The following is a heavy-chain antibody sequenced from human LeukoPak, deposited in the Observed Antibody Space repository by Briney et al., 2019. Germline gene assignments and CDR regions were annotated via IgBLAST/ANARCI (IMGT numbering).Heavy chain of an antibody. Sequence: ASVKVSCKASGYTFTDYYMHWVRQAPGQGLEWMGWISALNNNTNYAQKHQGRVTMTRNTSISTAYMELSSPRYEDTAVYYCARGKTIVVVITQEYYYYYYMDVWGKGTTVTVSS. J-gene: IGHJ6*03. CDR2: ISALNNNT. V-gene: IGHV1-8*02. CDR3: ARGKTIVVVITQEYYYYYYMDV. D-gene: IGHD3-22*01. CDR1: GYTFTDYY.